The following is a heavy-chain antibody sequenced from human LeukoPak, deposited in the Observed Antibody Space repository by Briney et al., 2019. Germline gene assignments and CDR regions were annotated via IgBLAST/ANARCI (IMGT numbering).Heavy chain of an antibody. CDR1: GFTFDDYA. J-gene: IGHJ4*02. V-gene: IGHV3-9*01. D-gene: IGHD3-22*01. Sequence: GGSLRLSCAASGFTFDDYAMHWVRHAPGKGLEWVSGISWNSGSIGYADSVKGRFTISRDNAKNSLYLQMNSLRAEDTALYYCARELSSGRYYFDYWGQGTLVTVSS. CDR3: ARELSSGRYYFDY. CDR2: ISWNSGSI.